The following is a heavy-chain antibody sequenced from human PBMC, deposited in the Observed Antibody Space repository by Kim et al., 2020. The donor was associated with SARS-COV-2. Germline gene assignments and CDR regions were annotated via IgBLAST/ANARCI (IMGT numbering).Heavy chain of an antibody. CDR2: IGPNGDAE. V-gene: IGHV3-64*01. Sequence: GGSLRLSCAASGFTFSNYYMHWVRQAQGKGLEFVAAIGPNGDAEYYENSVKGRFTISRDNSKNALWLQVGSLGPEDMAIYYCVRVYNFAYDSWGKGNVVT. CDR1: GFTFSNYY. CDR3: VRVYNFAYDS. D-gene: IGHD1-20*01. J-gene: IGHJ5*01.